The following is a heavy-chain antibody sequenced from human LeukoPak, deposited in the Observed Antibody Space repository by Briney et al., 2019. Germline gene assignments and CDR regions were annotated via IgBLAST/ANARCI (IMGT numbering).Heavy chain of an antibody. CDR2: INPNSGGT. J-gene: IGHJ4*02. V-gene: IGHV1-2*02. CDR3: ANTGDYYDSSGYSDY. Sequence: ASLKVSCKASGYTFTGYYMHWVRQAPGQGLEWMGWINPNSGGTNYAQKFQGRVTMTRDTSISTAYMELSRLRSDDTAVYYCANTGDYYDSSGYSDYWGQGTLVTVSS. D-gene: IGHD3-22*01. CDR1: GYTFTGYY.